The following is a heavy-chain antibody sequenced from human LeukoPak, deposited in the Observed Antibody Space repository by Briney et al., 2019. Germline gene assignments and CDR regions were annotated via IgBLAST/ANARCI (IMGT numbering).Heavy chain of an antibody. CDR2: INHSGST. CDR1: GGSFSGYY. D-gene: IGHD6-19*01. J-gene: IGHJ4*02. V-gene: IGHV4-34*01. Sequence: SETLSLTCAVYGGSFSGYYWSWIRQPPGKGLEWIGEINHSGSTNYNPSLKSRVTISVDTSKNQFSLKLSSVTAADTAVYYCARGKRNSSGRYRFDYWGQGTLVTVSS. CDR3: ARGKRNSSGRYRFDY.